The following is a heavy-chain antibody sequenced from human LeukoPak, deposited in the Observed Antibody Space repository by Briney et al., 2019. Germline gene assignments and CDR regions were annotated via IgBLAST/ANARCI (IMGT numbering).Heavy chain of an antibody. CDR2: ISGSGGST. CDR1: GFTFSNAW. D-gene: IGHD6-19*01. V-gene: IGHV3-23*01. J-gene: IGHJ4*02. CDR3: ARAPFIAVAHLDYFDY. Sequence: GGSLRLSCAASGFTFSNAWMSWVRQALGKGLEWVSAISGSGGSTYYADSVKGRFTISRDNSKNTLYLQMNSLRAEDTAVYYCARAPFIAVAHLDYFDYWGQGTLVTVSS.